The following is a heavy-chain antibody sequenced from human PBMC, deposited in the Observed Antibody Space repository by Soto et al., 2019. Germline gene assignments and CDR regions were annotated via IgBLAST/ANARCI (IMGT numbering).Heavy chain of an antibody. D-gene: IGHD2-21*02. CDR3: ARGGHVVVVTAALDY. J-gene: IGHJ4*02. CDR1: GGSISSYY. CDR2: IYYSGST. Sequence: PSETLSLTCTVSGGSISSYYWSWIRQPPGKGLEWIGYIYYSGSTNYNPSLKSRVTISVDTSTSTLYMELTSLTSDDTAIYYCARGGHVVVVTAALDYWGQGTLVTVSS. V-gene: IGHV4-59*01.